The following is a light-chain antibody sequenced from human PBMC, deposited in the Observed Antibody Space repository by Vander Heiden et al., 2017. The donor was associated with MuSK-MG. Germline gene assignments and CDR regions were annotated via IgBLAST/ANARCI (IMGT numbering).Light chain of an antibody. V-gene: IGKV3-15*01. CDR2: GAS. CDR1: QSVSSN. Sequence: EIVMTQSPATLSVSPGERATLYCRASQSVSSNLAWYQQKPGQAPRLLIYGASTRATGIPARFSGSGYGTEFTLTISSLQSEDFAVYYCQQYNNWPPRFTFGPGTKVDIK. CDR3: QQYNNWPPRFT. J-gene: IGKJ3*01.